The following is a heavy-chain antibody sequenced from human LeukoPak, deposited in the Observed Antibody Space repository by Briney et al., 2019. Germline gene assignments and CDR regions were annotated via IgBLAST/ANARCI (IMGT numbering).Heavy chain of an antibody. CDR1: GFTFSDYY. CDR2: ISGSGSSV. J-gene: IGHJ4*02. CDR3: ARRSGSYQADFDY. V-gene: IGHV3-11*01. Sequence: GGSLRLSCAASGFTFSDYYMSWIRQAPGKGLEWVSYISGSGSSVYYADSVKGRFTISRDNAKNSLDLQMNSLGAEDTAVYYCARRSGSYQADFDYWGQGTLVTVSS. D-gene: IGHD1-26*01.